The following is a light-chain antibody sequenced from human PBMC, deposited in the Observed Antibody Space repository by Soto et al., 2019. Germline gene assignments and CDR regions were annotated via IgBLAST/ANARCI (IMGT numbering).Light chain of an antibody. V-gene: IGLV2-14*01. J-gene: IGLJ2*01. CDR1: SSDVGGYNY. CDR3: SSYTSSSPVV. Sequence: QSVLTQPASVSESPGQSITISCTGTSSDVGGYNYVSWYQQHPGKAPKLMIYDVSNRPSGVSNRFSGSKSGNTASLTISGLQAEDEADYYCSSYTSSSPVVFGGGTQLTVL. CDR2: DVS.